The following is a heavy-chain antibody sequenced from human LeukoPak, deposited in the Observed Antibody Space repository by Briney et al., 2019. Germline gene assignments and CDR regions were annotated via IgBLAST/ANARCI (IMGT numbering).Heavy chain of an antibody. D-gene: IGHD2-15*01. Sequence: PGGSLRLSCAASGFSVSNNHMSWVRQAPGKGLGWVSGIYSGGSTSYADSVKGRFTISRDNFKNTLFIQMNNLRAEDTAVYYCARDCYCDALWDAFDIWGVGPMV. CDR2: IYSGGST. J-gene: IGHJ3*02. CDR1: GFSVSNNH. V-gene: IGHV3-53*01. CDR3: ARDCYCDALWDAFDI.